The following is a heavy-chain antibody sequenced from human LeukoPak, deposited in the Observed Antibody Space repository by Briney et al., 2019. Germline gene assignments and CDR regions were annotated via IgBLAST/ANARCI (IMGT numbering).Heavy chain of an antibody. J-gene: IGHJ4*02. D-gene: IGHD5-12*01. Sequence: GGSLRLSCVASGFTFSSYAMNWVRQAPGKGLEWVSVITSSGHSTNYADSVKGRFTISRDNSKNTLYLQMNSLRAEDTAVYYCAKDRRLQLPLYYFDYWGQGTLVTVSS. CDR3: AKDRRLQLPLYYFDY. V-gene: IGHV3-23*01. CDR1: GFTFSSYA. CDR2: ITSSGHST.